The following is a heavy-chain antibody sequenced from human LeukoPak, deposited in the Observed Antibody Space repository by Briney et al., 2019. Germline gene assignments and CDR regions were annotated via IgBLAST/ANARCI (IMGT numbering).Heavy chain of an antibody. CDR3: ARSRRLVIPGELDY. CDR1: GGTFSSYA. V-gene: IGHV1-69*13. J-gene: IGHJ4*02. D-gene: IGHD3-9*01. Sequence: SVKVSCKASGGTFSSYAISWVRQAPGQRLEWMGGIIPIFGTANYAQKFQGRVTITADESTSTAYMELSSLRSEDTAVYYCARSRRLVIPGELDYWGQGTLVTVSS. CDR2: IIPIFGTA.